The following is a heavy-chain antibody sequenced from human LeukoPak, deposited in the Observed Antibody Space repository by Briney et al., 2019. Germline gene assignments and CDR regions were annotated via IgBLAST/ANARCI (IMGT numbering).Heavy chain of an antibody. CDR2: ISGSGGST. J-gene: IGHJ6*03. Sequence: GGSLRLSCAASGFTFSRYGMSWVRQTPGKGLEWVAAISGSGGSTYYADSVKGRFTISRDNAKNSLYLQMNSLRAEDTAVYYCARVYYMDVWGKGTTVTVSS. V-gene: IGHV3-23*01. CDR1: GFTFSRYG. CDR3: ARVYYMDV.